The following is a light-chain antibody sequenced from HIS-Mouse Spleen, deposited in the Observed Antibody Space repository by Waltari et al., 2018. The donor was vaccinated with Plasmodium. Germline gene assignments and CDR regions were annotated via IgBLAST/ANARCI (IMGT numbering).Light chain of an antibody. V-gene: IGLV2-23*01. CDR2: EGS. CDR3: CSYAGSSTNWV. CDR1: SSDVGRYNL. J-gene: IGLJ3*02. Sequence: QSALTQPASVSGSPGKSITISCHGPSSDVGRYNLVSWYQQPPGKAPKLMIYEGSKRPSGVSNRFSGSKSGNTASLTISGLQAEDEADYYCCSYAGSSTNWVFGGGTKLTVL.